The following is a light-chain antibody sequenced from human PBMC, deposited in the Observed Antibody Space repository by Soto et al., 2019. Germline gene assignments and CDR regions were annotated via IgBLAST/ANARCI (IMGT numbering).Light chain of an antibody. Sequence: QSALTQPASVSGSPGQPITISCTGTSSDVGSYNLVSWYQQHPGKAPKLMIYEGSKRPSGVSNRFSGSKSGNTASLTISGLQAEDEAEYYCCSYAGSSTFVVFGGGTKVTVL. CDR2: EGS. CDR3: CSYAGSSTFVV. CDR1: SSDVGSYNL. J-gene: IGLJ2*01. V-gene: IGLV2-23*03.